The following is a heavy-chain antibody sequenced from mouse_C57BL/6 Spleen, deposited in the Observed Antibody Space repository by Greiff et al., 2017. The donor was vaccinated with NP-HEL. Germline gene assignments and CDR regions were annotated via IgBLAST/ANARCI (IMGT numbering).Heavy chain of an antibody. J-gene: IGHJ2*01. Sequence: QVQLQQSGAELARPGASVKLSCKASGYTFTSYGISWVKQRTGQGLEWIGEIYPRSGNTYYNEKFKGKATLTADKSSSTAYMELRSLTSEDSAVYFCARSGYYGNYFDYWGQGTTLTVSS. CDR3: ARSGYYGNYFDY. CDR2: IYPRSGNT. V-gene: IGHV1-81*01. D-gene: IGHD1-1*01. CDR1: GYTFTSYG.